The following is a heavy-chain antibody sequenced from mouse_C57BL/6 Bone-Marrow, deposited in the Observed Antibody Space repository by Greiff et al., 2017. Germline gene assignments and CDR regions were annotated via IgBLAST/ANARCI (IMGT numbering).Heavy chain of an antibody. J-gene: IGHJ1*03. V-gene: IGHV5-9*01. Sequence: EVQGVESGGGLVKPGGSLKLSCAASGFTFSSYTMSWVRQTPEKRLQWVAAISGGGGNTYYPDSVNGRFTISRDNDKNILYLQMSSLRSEDTALYYWSRQVTTVLATKYFDVWGTGTTVTGAS. CDR1: GFTFSSYT. CDR3: SRQVTTVLATKYFDV. CDR2: ISGGGGNT. D-gene: IGHD1-1*01.